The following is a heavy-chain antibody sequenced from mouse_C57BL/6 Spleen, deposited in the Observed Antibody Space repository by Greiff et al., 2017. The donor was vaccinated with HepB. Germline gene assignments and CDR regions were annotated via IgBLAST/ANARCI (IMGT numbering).Heavy chain of an antibody. Sequence: QVQLQQSGAELVRPGSSVKLSCKASGYTFTSYWMHWVKQRPIQGLEWIGNIDPSDSETHYNQKFKDKATLTVDKSSSTAYMQLSSLTSEDSAVYYCARENYDLPLFDYWGQGTTLTVSS. D-gene: IGHD2-4*01. CDR3: ARENYDLPLFDY. CDR1: GYTFTSYW. V-gene: IGHV1-52*01. J-gene: IGHJ2*01. CDR2: IDPSDSET.